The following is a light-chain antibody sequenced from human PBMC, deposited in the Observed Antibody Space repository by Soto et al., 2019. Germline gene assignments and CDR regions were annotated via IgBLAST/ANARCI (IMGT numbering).Light chain of an antibody. CDR3: QQRSNWPPIT. CDR2: GAS. CDR1: QSVSSN. Sequence: EIVMTQSPATLSVSPGERATLSCRASQSVSSNLAWYQQKPGQAPRLLIYGASTRATGIPARFSGSGSGTEFTLTISSLQSEDFAVYYCQQRSNWPPITFGQGTGLEIK. V-gene: IGKV3-15*01. J-gene: IGKJ5*01.